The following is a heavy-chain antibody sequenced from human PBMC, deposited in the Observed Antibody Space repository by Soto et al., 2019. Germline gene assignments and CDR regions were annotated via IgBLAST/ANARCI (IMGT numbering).Heavy chain of an antibody. CDR1: GFTFSEYG. D-gene: IGHD3-9*01. CDR2: VSYDGSNK. CDR3: ARGGLAGYFNYWFDP. V-gene: IGHV3-30-3*01. Sequence: GGSLRLSCVASGFTFSEYGMHWVRQAPGKGLESVAVVSYDGSNKYYADSVKGRFTISRDNSKNTLYLQMNSLRAEDTAVYYCARGGLAGYFNYWFDPWGQGTLVTVSS. J-gene: IGHJ5*02.